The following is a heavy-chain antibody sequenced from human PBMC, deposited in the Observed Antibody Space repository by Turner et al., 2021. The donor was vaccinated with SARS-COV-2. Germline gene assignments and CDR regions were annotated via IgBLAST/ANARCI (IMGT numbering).Heavy chain of an antibody. J-gene: IGHJ6*02. D-gene: IGHD1-1*01. CDR1: GFTFGNFA. CDR3: ARHQGSTSGYDHGMNV. V-gene: IGHV3-23*01. CDR2: ITGPGGND. Sequence: EMQLLESGGGLVQPGGSLRLSCTAGGFTFGNFAMAWVRQAPGKGLEWVSGITGPGGNDYYSDSVKGRFTISRDNSKNTLFLQMNSLRAVDTAIYYCARHQGSTSGYDHGMNVWGQGTAVIVSS.